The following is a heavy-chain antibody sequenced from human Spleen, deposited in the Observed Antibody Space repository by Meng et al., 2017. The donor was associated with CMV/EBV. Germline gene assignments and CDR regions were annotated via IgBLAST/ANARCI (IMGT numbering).Heavy chain of an antibody. J-gene: IGHJ4*02. Sequence: KAAGGTFSGYYIYWVRQAPGQGLEWMGRINPHSGGAKYAQRFQGRVTMSRDTSISTAYMELSGLTSDDTALYYCAREDYFDGSGVDYWGQGTLVTVSS. CDR1: GGTFSGYY. D-gene: IGHD3-22*01. CDR2: INPHSGGA. V-gene: IGHV1-2*06. CDR3: AREDYFDGSGVDY.